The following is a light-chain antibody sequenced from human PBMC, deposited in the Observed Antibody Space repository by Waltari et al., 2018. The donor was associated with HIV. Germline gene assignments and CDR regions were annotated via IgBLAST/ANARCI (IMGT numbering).Light chain of an antibody. CDR2: GTS. V-gene: IGKV3-20*01. CDR1: QSLSSTY. J-gene: IGKJ4*01. Sequence: GERATLSCRASQSLSSTYLAWYQQKPGQGPRLLIYGTSTRATGIPDRFSGSGSGTDFTLTISRLEPEDFAVYYCQQYVSSPLTFGGGTKVEIK. CDR3: QQYVSSPLT.